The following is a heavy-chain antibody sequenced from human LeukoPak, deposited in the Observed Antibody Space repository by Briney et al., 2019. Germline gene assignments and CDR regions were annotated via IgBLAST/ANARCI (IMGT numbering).Heavy chain of an antibody. CDR2: ISSSSSYI. D-gene: IGHD3-3*01. CDR3: GGLPRQFFWSGYGY. Sequence: GGSLRLSCAASGFTFSSYSMNWVRQDPGKGLEWVSSISSSSSYIYYADSVKGRLTISRDNAKNSLYLQMNSLRAEDTAVYYGGGLPRQFFWSGYGYWGQGTLVTVSS. V-gene: IGHV3-21*01. J-gene: IGHJ4*02. CDR1: GFTFSSYS.